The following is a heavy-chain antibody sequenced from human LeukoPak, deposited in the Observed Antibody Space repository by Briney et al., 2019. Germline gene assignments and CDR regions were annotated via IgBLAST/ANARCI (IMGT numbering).Heavy chain of an antibody. Sequence: ASVKVSCKASGYTFTGYYMHWVRHAPGQGLQWMGWMNPNSGGTNYAQKFQGRVTMTRDTSISTAYMELSRLRSDDTAVYYCARGEGYYYYYMDVWGKGTTVTVSS. D-gene: IGHD3-16*01. V-gene: IGHV1-2*02. CDR1: GYTFTGYY. J-gene: IGHJ6*03. CDR2: MNPNSGGT. CDR3: ARGEGYYYYYMDV.